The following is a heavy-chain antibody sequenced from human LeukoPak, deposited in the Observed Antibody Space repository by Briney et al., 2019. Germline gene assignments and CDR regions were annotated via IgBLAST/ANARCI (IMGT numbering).Heavy chain of an antibody. Sequence: GGSLRLSCAASGFTFSSIGMHWVRQAPGKGLEWLAFIRYDGSNKYYADSVKGRFTISRDNSKNTLYLQMNSLRAEDTAVYYCAKDPGYCSSTSCYATTGEFDYWGQGTLVTVSS. CDR3: AKDPGYCSSTSCYATTGEFDY. CDR1: GFTFSSIG. V-gene: IGHV3-30*02. J-gene: IGHJ4*02. D-gene: IGHD2-2*01. CDR2: IRYDGSNK.